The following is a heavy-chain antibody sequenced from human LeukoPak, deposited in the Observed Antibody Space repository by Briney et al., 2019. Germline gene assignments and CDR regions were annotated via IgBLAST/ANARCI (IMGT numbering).Heavy chain of an antibody. J-gene: IGHJ4*02. CDR3: AKIHSSGEGADY. V-gene: IGHV3-30*18. Sequence: PGRSLRLSCAASGFTFSSYGMHWVRQAPGKGLEWVAVISYDGSNKYYADSVKGRFTISRDNSKNTLYLQMNSLRAEDTAVYYCAKIHSSGEGADYWGQGTLVTVSS. CDR1: GFTFSSYG. CDR2: ISYDGSNK. D-gene: IGHD3-22*01.